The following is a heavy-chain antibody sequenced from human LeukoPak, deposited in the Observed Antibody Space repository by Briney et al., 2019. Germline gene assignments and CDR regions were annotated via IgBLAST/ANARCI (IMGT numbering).Heavy chain of an antibody. CDR3: ARHMGEDGGEEYSSSSAVGY. V-gene: IGHV5-51*01. D-gene: IGHD6-6*01. Sequence: GESLKISWKGSGYSLTSYWLGLVRQMPGKGLGWMGIIYPGYSDPRYSPSFEGQVTISADNYISTANLQWSSLKASDNAMYYCARHMGEDGGEEYSSSSAVGYWGQGTLVTVSS. CDR1: GYSLTSYW. J-gene: IGHJ4*02. CDR2: IYPGYSDP.